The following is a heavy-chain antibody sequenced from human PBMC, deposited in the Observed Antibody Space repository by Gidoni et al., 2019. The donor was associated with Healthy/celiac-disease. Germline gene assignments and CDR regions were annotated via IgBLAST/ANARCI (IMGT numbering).Heavy chain of an antibody. CDR1: GGSISSSHW. V-gene: IGHV4-4*02. CDR3: ARARGGSYCDYLNAFDI. D-gene: IGHD4-17*01. J-gene: IGHJ3*02. Sequence: QVQLQESGPGLVKPSGTLSLTCAVSGGSISSSHWWRWVRQPPGKGLEWIGEIYHSGSTNYNPSLKSRVTISVDKSKNQFSLKLSSVTSADTAVYYCARARGGSYCDYLNAFDIWGQGTMVTVSS. CDR2: IYHSGST.